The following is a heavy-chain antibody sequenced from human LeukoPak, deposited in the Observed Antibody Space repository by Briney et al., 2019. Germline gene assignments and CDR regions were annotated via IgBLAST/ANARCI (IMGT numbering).Heavy chain of an antibody. V-gene: IGHV3-7*01. J-gene: IGHJ4*02. D-gene: IGHD3-16*01. CDR2: IKQDGSEE. Sequence: GGSLRLSCAASGFTFSSYWMSWVRQAPGKGLEWVANIKQDGSEEYYVDSVKGRFTISRDNAKNSLYLQMNSLRAEDTAVYYCARGLSDSWGNLGYWGQGTLATVSS. CDR1: GFTFSSYW. CDR3: ARGLSDSWGNLGY.